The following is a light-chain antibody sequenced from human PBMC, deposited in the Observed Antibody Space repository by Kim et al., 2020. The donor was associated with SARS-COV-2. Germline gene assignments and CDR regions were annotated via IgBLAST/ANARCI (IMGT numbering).Light chain of an antibody. CDR1: QSVTSN. CDR2: GAA. CDR3: QHYNNWPPKIT. V-gene: IGKV3-15*01. Sequence: PGERATLSCRASQSVTSNIAWYQQKPGQSPRLLIYGAAIRATGIPARFSGSGAGTEFSLTIRSLQSEDFALYYCQHYNNWPPKITFGQGTRLEIK. J-gene: IGKJ5*01.